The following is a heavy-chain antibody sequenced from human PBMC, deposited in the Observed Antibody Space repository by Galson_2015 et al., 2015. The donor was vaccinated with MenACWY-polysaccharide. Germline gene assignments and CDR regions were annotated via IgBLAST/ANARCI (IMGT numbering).Heavy chain of an antibody. D-gene: IGHD6-13*01. Sequence: SVKVSCKASEYTFTSYDINWVRQAPGQGLEWMGIINPINGGTNYAQEFQGRVTMTGNTSTSTVYMELRSLRSDDTAVYYCARGLAAGDYWGQGTPVTVSS. V-gene: IGHV1-46*01. CDR2: INPINGGT. CDR1: EYTFTSYD. CDR3: ARGLAAGDY. J-gene: IGHJ4*02.